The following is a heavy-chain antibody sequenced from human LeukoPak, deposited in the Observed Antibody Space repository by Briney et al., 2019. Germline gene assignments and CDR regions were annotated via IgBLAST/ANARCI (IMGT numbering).Heavy chain of an antibody. CDR1: GGSISSYY. V-gene: IGHV4-59*01. J-gene: IGHJ4*02. D-gene: IGHD6-6*01. Sequence: KPSETLSLTCTVSGGSISSYYWSWIRQPPGKGLEWIGYIYYSGSTNYNPSLKSRVTISVDTSKNQFSLKLSSVTAADTAVYYCARVGSSIAEYYFDYWGQGTLVTVSS. CDR2: IYYSGST. CDR3: ARVGSSIAEYYFDY.